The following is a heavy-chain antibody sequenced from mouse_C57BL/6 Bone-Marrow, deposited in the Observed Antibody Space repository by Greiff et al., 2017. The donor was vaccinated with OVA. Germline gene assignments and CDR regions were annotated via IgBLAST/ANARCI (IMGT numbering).Heavy chain of an antibody. D-gene: IGHD2-2*01. Sequence: VHLVESGPGLVAPSQSLSISCTVSGFSLTSYGVDWVRQSPGKGLEWLGVIWGVGSTNYNSALKSRLSISKDNSKSQVFLKMNSLQTDDTAMYYCARYGYPYAMDYWGQGTSVTVSS. J-gene: IGHJ4*01. CDR1: GFSLTSYG. CDR3: ARYGYPYAMDY. CDR2: IWGVGST. V-gene: IGHV2-6*01.